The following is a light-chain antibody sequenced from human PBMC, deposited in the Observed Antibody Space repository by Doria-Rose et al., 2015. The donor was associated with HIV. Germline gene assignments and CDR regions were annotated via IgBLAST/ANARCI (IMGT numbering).Light chain of an antibody. CDR3: SSYTSGTSFV. V-gene: IGLV2-14*03. Sequence: GKAPKLIISDVTKRPSGVSDRFSGSKSGNTASLTISGLQAEGEAEYFCSSYTSGTSFVFGGGTKLTV. CDR2: DVT. J-gene: IGLJ2*01.